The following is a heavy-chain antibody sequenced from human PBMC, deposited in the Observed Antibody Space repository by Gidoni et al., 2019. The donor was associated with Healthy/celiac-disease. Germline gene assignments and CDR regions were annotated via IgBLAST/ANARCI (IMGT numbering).Heavy chain of an antibody. CDR3: AKANSGERNSGDLFFDY. D-gene: IGHD3-10*01. CDR2: INPSGGST. Sequence: QAQLVQSGAEGKTPGASVKVSCKASGYTFPRNYMHWLRQAPGQGRGWMGIINPSGGSTSYAQKFQGRVTMNRDTSTSTVYMELSSLRSEDTAVYYCAKANSGERNSGDLFFDYWGQGTLVTVSS. V-gene: IGHV1-46*01. J-gene: IGHJ4*02. CDR1: GYTFPRNY.